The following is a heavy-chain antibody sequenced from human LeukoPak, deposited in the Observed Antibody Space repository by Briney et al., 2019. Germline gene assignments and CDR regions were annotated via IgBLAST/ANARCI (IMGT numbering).Heavy chain of an antibody. Sequence: ASVKVSCKASGYSFTSYGLSWVRQAPGQGLEWMRWISAYNGNTKYAQRLQGRVTLTTDTSTSTAYMELRSLRSDDTAVYYCARDVTVADTWGQGTLATVSS. J-gene: IGHJ4*02. D-gene: IGHD6-19*01. CDR1: GYSFTSYG. CDR3: ARDVTVADT. V-gene: IGHV1-18*01. CDR2: ISAYNGNT.